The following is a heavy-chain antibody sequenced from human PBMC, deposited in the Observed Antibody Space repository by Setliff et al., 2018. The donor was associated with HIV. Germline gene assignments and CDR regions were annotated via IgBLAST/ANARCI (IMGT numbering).Heavy chain of an antibody. V-gene: IGHV1-3*01. CDR1: GYTFTSYA. CDR3: ARTSGDAYNYEGAFDV. D-gene: IGHD5-12*01. Sequence: ASVKVSCKASGYTFTSYAMHWVRQAPGQRLEWMGWINAGNGNTKYSQRFQGRVTITRDTSASTAYMELSSLRSEDTAVYYCARTSGDAYNYEGAFDVWGQGTLVTVSS. CDR2: INAGNGNT. J-gene: IGHJ3*01.